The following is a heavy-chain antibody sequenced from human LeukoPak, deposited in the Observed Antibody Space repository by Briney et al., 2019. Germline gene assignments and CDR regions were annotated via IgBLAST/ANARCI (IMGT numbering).Heavy chain of an antibody. CDR3: AKELSSASYPYYFDF. Sequence: PGGSLRLSCAASGFTFSSYAMSWVRQAPGRGLEWVSTISASGGSTYYADSVKGRFTISRDNSKNTLYLQMHSLSGEDTAIYYCAKELSSASYPYYFDFWGQGTLVTVSS. CDR2: ISASGGST. CDR1: GFTFSSYA. V-gene: IGHV3-23*01. D-gene: IGHD6-19*01. J-gene: IGHJ4*02.